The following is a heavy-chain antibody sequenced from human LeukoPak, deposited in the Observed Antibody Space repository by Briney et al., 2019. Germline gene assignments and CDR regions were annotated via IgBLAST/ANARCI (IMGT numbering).Heavy chain of an antibody. CDR1: EFTFSTYG. D-gene: IGHD4-17*01. CDR3: AKEIWPTVTIPGRTYFDY. V-gene: IGHV3-30*02. CDR2: IRYDGSKK. Sequence: GGSLRLSCAASEFTFSTYGMHWVRQAPGKGLECVAFIRYDGSKKQYADFVKGRFTISRDNSENTLYLQMNGLRADDTAVFFCAKEIWPTVTIPGRTYFDYWGQGTLVTVSS. J-gene: IGHJ4*02.